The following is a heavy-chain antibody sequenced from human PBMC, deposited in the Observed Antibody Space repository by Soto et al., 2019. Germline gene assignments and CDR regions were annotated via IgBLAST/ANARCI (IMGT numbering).Heavy chain of an antibody. CDR3: AKDGALLSFLDWGTFQY. CDR1: GFSFSTYA. Sequence: EVQLLESGGGLVQPGGSLRLSCATSGFSFSTYARNWVRQAPGKGLEWVSSISGSGGNTYVAGSVKGRFTISRDNSKNTMYLQMDSLRAEDTAIYYCAKDGALLSFLDWGTFQYWGQGTLVTVSS. V-gene: IGHV3-23*01. CDR2: ISGSGGNT. J-gene: IGHJ4*02. D-gene: IGHD3-3*02.